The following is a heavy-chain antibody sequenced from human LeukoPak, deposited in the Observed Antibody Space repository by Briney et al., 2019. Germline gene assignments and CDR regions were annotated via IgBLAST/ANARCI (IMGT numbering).Heavy chain of an antibody. D-gene: IGHD4-23*01. J-gene: IGHJ5*02. CDR2: INPRGTST. Sequence: ASVKVSCKASGYTFTSYYMHWVRQAPGQGLEWMGLINPRGTSTIYAEKFQGRIIMTRDMSTTTDYMELSGLKSDDTAVYYCARDNSIHERGWWFDPWGQGTLVTVSS. CDR3: ARDNSIHERGWWFDP. V-gene: IGHV1-46*01. CDR1: GYTFTSYY.